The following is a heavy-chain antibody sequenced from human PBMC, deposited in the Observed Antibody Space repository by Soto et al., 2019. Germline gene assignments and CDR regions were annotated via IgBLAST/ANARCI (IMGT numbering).Heavy chain of an antibody. CDR1: GYTFTSYG. J-gene: IGHJ4*02. Sequence: QVHLVQSGAEVKKPGASVKVSCKGSGYTFTSYGISWVRQAPGQGLEWMRWISAHNHNTNYAQTRQGRVTVTTATSTSTAYMELRMLRSDDTAVYYCARGRYGDYWGQGTLVTVSS. CDR3: ARGRYGDY. D-gene: IGHD4-17*01. CDR2: ISAHNHNT. V-gene: IGHV1-18*01.